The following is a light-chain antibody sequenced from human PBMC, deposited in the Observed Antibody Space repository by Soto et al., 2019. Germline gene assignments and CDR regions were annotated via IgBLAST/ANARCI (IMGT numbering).Light chain of an antibody. V-gene: IGKV1-5*01. J-gene: IGKJ1*01. Sequence: DIQMTQSPSTLSASVGDRVTITCRASQSISSWLAWYQQKPGKAPNLLIYDASSLESGVPPRFSGSGSGTEFTLTISSLQPDDFATYYCQQYNSYSGTFGQGTTVDIK. CDR1: QSISSW. CDR3: QQYNSYSGT. CDR2: DAS.